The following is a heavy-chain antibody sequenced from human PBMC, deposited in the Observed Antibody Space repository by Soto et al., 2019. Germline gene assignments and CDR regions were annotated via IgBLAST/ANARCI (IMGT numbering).Heavy chain of an antibody. V-gene: IGHV3-23*01. CDR2: ISGSGGST. Sequence: GGSLRLSCAASGFTFSSYAMSWVRQAPGKGLEWVSAISGSGGSTYYADSVKGRFTISRDNSKNTLYLQMNSLRAEDTAVYYCARILMVYASKYMDYWGQGTLVTVSS. CDR1: GFTFSSYA. J-gene: IGHJ4*02. CDR3: ARILMVYASKYMDY. D-gene: IGHD2-8*01.